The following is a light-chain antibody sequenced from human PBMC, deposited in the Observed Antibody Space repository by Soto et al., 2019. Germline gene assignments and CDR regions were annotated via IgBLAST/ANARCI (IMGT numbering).Light chain of an antibody. CDR3: SSYAGSNNWV. Sequence: QSALTQPPSASGSPGQSVTISCTGTSGDVGGYNYVSWYQQHPGKAPKFMIYEVSKRPSGVPDRFSGSKSGNTASLTVSGLQAEDEADYYCSSYAGSNNWVFGGGTKLTVL. CDR1: SGDVGGYNY. V-gene: IGLV2-8*01. CDR2: EVS. J-gene: IGLJ3*02.